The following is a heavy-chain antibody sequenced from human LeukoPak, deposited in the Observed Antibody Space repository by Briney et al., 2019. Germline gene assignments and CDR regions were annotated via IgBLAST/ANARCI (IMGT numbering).Heavy chain of an antibody. CDR3: ARGRIGGPKAPFDY. D-gene: IGHD3-16*01. Sequence: SETLSLTCTVSGGSLSNYYWSWIRQPPAKGLEWIGHIYESGSTTYNPSLKSRVTISVDTAKNQFSLKLSSVTAADTAVYYCARGRIGGPKAPFDYWGQGTLVTVSS. V-gene: IGHV4-59*01. CDR2: IYESGST. CDR1: GGSLSNYY. J-gene: IGHJ4*02.